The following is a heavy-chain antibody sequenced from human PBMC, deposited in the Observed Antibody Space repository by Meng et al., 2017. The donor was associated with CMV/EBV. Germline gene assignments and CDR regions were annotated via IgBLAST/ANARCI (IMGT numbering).Heavy chain of an antibody. CDR1: GFTFSSYW. CDR3: ARDKGEITIFGVVIIFRQGGAFDI. V-gene: IGHV3-7*01. CDR2: IKQDGSEK. Sequence: GGSLRLSCAASGFTFSSYWMSWVRQAPGKGLERVANIKQDGSEKYYVDSVKGRFTISRDNAKNSLYLQMNSLRAEDTAVYYCARDKGEITIFGVVIIFRQGGAFDIWGQGTMVTVSS. J-gene: IGHJ3*02. D-gene: IGHD3-3*01.